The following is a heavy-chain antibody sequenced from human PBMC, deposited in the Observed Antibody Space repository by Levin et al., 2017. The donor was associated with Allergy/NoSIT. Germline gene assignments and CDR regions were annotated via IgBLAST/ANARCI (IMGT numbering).Heavy chain of an antibody. D-gene: IGHD6-19*01. CDR1: GYTFTGYY. V-gene: IGHV1-2*02. Sequence: GESLKISCKASGYTFTGYYMHWVRQAPGQGLEWMGWINPNSGGTNYAQKFQGRVTMTRDTSISTAYMELSRLRSDDTAVYYCARGRYSSGWYLTLDYWGQGTLVTVSS. J-gene: IGHJ4*02. CDR2: INPNSGGT. CDR3: ARGRYSSGWYLTLDY.